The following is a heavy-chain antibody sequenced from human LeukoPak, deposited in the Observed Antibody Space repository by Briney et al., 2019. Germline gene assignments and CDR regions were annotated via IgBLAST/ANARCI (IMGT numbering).Heavy chain of an antibody. CDR3: ARVTVPAAFDI. V-gene: IGHV4-59*01. CDR2: IYYSGST. CDR1: GGSISSYY. J-gene: IGHJ3*02. D-gene: IGHD4-17*01. Sequence: SETLSLTCTVSGGSISSYYWSWIRQPPGKGLEWIGYIYYSGSTNYNPSLESRVTVSVDTSKNQFSLKLSSVTAADTAVYYCARVTVPAAFDIWGQGTMVTVSS.